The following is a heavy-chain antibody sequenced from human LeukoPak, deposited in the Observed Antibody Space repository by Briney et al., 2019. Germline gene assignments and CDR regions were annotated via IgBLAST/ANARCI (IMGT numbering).Heavy chain of an antibody. D-gene: IGHD3-22*01. J-gene: IGHJ4*02. CDR2: FDPEDGET. CDR3: AGGSGYYPYYFDY. V-gene: IGHV1-24*01. CDR1: GYTLTELS. Sequence: GASVTVSCTVSGYTLTELSMHWVRQAPGKGLEWMGGFDPEDGETIYAQKFQDRVTMTEDTSTDTAYMELSSLRSEDTAVYYCAGGSGYYPYYFDYWGQGTLVTVSS.